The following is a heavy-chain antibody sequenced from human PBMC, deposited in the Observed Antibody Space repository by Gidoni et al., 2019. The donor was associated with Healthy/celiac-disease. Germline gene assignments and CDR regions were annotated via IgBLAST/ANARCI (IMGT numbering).Heavy chain of an antibody. J-gene: IGHJ4*02. CDR3: ARAGGIAAAGHYFDY. CDR1: GYTFTSYY. V-gene: IGHV1-46*01. D-gene: IGHD6-13*01. Sequence: QVQLVQSGAAVKKPGASVTVSCKASGYTFTSYYMHWVRQAPGQGLEWMGIINPSGGSTSYAQKLQGRVNMTRDTYTSTVYMELSSLRSEDTAVYYCARAGGIAAAGHYFDYWGQGTLVTVSS. CDR2: INPSGGST.